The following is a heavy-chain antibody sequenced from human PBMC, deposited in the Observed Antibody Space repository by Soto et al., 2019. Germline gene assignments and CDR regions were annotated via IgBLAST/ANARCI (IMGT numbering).Heavy chain of an antibody. CDR3: ATDIVVPQRFDH. CDR2: MNPKSGNT. J-gene: IGHJ4*02. V-gene: IGHV1-8*01. CDR1: GYTFTSYD. D-gene: IGHD2-15*01. Sequence: GASVKVSCKASGYTFTSYDINWVRQATGQGLEWMGWMNPKSGNTGYAQKFQGRVTMTRNTSISTTYMELNSLRSEDTAVYYCATDIVVPQRFDHWGQGTLVTVSS.